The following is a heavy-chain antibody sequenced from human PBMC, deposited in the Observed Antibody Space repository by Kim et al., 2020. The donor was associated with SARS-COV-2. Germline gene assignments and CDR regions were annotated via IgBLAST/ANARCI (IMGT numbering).Heavy chain of an antibody. CDR1: GYSFTSYW. V-gene: IGHV5-10-1*01. J-gene: IGHJ4*02. CDR2: IDPSDSYT. Sequence: GESLKISCKGSGYSFTSYWISWVRQMPGKGLEWMGRIDPSDSYTNYSPSFQGHVTISADKSISTAYLQWSSLKASDTAMYYCARHVVNRITMVRGVSTPWELDYWGQGTLVTVSS. CDR3: ARHVVNRITMVRGVSTPWELDY. D-gene: IGHD3-10*01.